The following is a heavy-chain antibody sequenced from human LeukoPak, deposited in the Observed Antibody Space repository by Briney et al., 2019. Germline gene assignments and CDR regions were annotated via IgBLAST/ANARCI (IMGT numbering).Heavy chain of an antibody. CDR2: IYYSGST. Sequence: ASETLSLTCTVSGGSISSSSYYWGWIRQPPGKGLEWIGSIYYSGSTYYNPSLKSRVTISVDTSKNQFSLKLSSVTAADTAVYYCARRHLGFCSGGSCRDFDYWGQGTLVTVSS. CDR1: GGSISSSSYY. CDR3: ARRHLGFCSGGSCRDFDY. V-gene: IGHV4-39*07. D-gene: IGHD2-15*01. J-gene: IGHJ4*02.